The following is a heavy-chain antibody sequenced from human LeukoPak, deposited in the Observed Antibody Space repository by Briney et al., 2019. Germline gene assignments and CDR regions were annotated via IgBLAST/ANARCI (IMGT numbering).Heavy chain of an antibody. Sequence: GGSLRLSCAASGFTVSSNYMSWVRQAPGKGLEWVSVIYSGGSTYYADSVKGRFTISRDNSKNTLYLQMNSLKAEDTAVYYGASPYCSSTSCYEGDAFDIWGQGTMVTVSS. J-gene: IGHJ3*02. CDR1: GFTVSSNY. D-gene: IGHD2-2*01. V-gene: IGHV3-53*01. CDR2: IYSGGST. CDR3: ASPYCSSTSCYEGDAFDI.